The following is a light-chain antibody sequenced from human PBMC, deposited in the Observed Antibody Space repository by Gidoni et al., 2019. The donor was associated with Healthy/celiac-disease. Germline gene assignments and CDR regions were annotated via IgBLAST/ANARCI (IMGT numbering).Light chain of an antibody. J-gene: IGKJ2*01. CDR2: GAS. CDR1: QSVSSSY. Sequence: EIVLTQSPGTLSFSPGERATLACMASQSVSSSYLAWYQQKPGQAPRLLIYGASSRATGIPDRFSGSGSGTDFTLTISRLQPEDFAVYYCQQYGSSPYTFGQGTKLEIK. CDR3: QQYGSSPYT. V-gene: IGKV3-20*01.